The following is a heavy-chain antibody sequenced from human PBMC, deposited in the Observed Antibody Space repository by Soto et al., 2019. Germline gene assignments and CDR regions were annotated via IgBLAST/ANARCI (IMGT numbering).Heavy chain of an antibody. D-gene: IGHD6-13*01. V-gene: IGHV3-23*01. CDR2: ISGSGDVT. J-gene: IGHJ4*02. Sequence: GGSLRLSCAASGFTFSSYAMSWVRQAPGRGLEWVSGISGSGDVTYYADSVKGRFTISRDNSKNTLHLQMHSLRAEDTAVYYCAKKMGDGSSLFDYWGQGTLVTVSS. CDR3: AKKMGDGSSLFDY. CDR1: GFTFSSYA.